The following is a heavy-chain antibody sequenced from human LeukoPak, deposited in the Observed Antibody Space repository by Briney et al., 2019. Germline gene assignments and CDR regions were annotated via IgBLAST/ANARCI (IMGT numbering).Heavy chain of an antibody. CDR2: IKADGSEK. CDR3: AYRNNFEY. D-gene: IGHD1-26*01. V-gene: IGHV3-7*05. Sequence: QTGGSLRLSCAASGCSFSGHWMNWVRQPPGKGLEWVANIKADGSEKYYVDSVKGRFTISRDDAKRTVDLQMDNLRAEDTAIYYCAYRNNFEYWGQGALVTVSS. CDR1: GCSFSGHW. J-gene: IGHJ4*02.